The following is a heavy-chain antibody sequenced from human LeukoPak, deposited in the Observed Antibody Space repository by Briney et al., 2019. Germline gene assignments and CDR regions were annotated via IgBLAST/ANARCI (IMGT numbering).Heavy chain of an antibody. CDR2: ISSNGGST. D-gene: IGHD5-12*01. Sequence: GRSLRLSCAASGFTFSSYAMHWVRQAPGEGLEYVSAISSNGGSTYYANSVKGRFTISRDNSKNTLYLQMGSLRAEDMAVYYCARGGYSGYDSDYWGQGTLVTVSS. CDR3: ARGGYSGYDSDY. V-gene: IGHV3-64*01. CDR1: GFTFSSYA. J-gene: IGHJ4*02.